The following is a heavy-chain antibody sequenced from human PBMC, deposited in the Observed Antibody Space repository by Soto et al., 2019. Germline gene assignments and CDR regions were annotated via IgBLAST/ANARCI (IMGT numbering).Heavy chain of an antibody. V-gene: IGHV3-23*01. D-gene: IGHD3-10*01. CDR2: ISGSGGST. CDR3: TASGTTVAYYYGMDV. J-gene: IGHJ6*02. Sequence: EVQLLESGGGLVQPGGSLRLSCAASGFTFSSYAMSWVRQAPGKGLEWVSAISGSGGSTYYADSVKGRFTISRDNSKNTLYLQMNSLRDEDTAVYDCTASGTTVAYYYGMDVWGQGTTVTVSS. CDR1: GFTFSSYA.